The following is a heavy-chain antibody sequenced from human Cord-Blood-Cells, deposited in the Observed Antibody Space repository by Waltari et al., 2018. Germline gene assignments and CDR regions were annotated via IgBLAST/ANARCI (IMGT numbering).Heavy chain of an antibody. CDR2: INHSGST. CDR1: GGSFSGYY. J-gene: IGHJ1*01. V-gene: IGHV4-34*01. CDR3: ARAVGSEGKGAAEYFQH. D-gene: IGHD6-13*01. Sequence: QVQLQQWGAGLLQPSETLSLTCAVYGGSFSGYYWSWIRPPPGKGLEWIGEINHSGSTNYNPSLKSRVTISVDTSKNQFSLKLSSVTAADTAVYYCARAVGSEGKGAAEYFQHWGQGTLVTVAS.